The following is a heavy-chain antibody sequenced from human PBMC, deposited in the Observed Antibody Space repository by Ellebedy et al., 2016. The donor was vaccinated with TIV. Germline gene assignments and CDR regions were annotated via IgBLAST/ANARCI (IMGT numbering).Heavy chain of an antibody. CDR2: IGLTNSAI. Sequence: GESLKISXEASGFTFSDYYMTWVRQAPGKGLEWVSYIGLTNSAIYYAGSVEGRFTISRDNAKNSLYLQMDSLRAEDTAVYYCARGRYCHSDECDRRYGMDVWGQGTTVTVS. CDR1: GFTFSDYY. D-gene: IGHD2/OR15-2a*01. CDR3: ARGRYCHSDECDRRYGMDV. J-gene: IGHJ6*02. V-gene: IGHV3-11*01.